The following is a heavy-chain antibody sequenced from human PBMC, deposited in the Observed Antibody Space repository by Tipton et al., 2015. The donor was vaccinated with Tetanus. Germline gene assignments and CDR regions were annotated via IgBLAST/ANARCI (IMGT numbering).Heavy chain of an antibody. D-gene: IGHD4-17*01. CDR1: GDSISNYH. CDR3: ARADYGDYAAHFDY. J-gene: IGHJ4*02. CDR2: IYYRGST. Sequence: TLSLTCTVSGDSISNYHWSWIRQPPGKGLEWIGYIYYRGSTNYNPSLKKRVTISVDTSKNQFFLILSSVTAADTAVYYCARADYGDYAAHFDYWGQGGLVTVSS. V-gene: IGHV4-59*01.